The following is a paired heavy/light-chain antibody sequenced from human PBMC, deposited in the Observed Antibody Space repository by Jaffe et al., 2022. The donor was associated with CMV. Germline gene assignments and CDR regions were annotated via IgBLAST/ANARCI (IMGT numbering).Heavy chain of an antibody. D-gene: IGHD3-10*01. CDR1: GFTFSSYG. CDR2: IWYDGSNK. J-gene: IGHJ6*03. CDR3: ARDGSGSYWWTPTIENGGNYMDV. Sequence: QVQLVESGGGVVQPGRSLRLSCAASGFTFSSYGMHWVRQAPGKGLEWVAVIWYDGSNKYYADSVKGRFTISRDNSKNTLYLQMNSLRAEDTAVYYCARDGSGSYWWTPTIENGGNYMDVWGKGTTVTVSS. V-gene: IGHV3-33*08.
Light chain of an antibody. CDR2: AAS. CDR3: QQYYSYPGT. CDR1: QGISSY. Sequence: AIRMTQSPSSFSASTGDRVTITCRASQGISSYLAWYQQKPGKAPKLLIYAASTLQSGVPSRFSGSGSGTDFTLTISCLQSEDFATYYCQQYYSYPGTFGQGTKLEIK. V-gene: IGKV1-8*01. J-gene: IGKJ2*01.